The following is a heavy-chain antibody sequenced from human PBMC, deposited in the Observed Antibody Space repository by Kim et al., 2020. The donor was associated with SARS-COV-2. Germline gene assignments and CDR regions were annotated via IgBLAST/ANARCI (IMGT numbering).Heavy chain of an antibody. V-gene: IGHV3-53*04. J-gene: IGHJ6*02. Sequence: STSYADSVKGQVTISRHNSKNTLYLQMNTLRAEDTAVYYCARDLVVLGMDVWGQGTTVTVSS. CDR3: ARDLVVLGMDV. CDR2: ST. D-gene: IGHD2-2*01.